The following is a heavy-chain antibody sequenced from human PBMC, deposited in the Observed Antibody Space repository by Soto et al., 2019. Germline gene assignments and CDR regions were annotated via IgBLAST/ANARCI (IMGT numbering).Heavy chain of an antibody. CDR2: MNPNSGNT. Sequence: QVQLVQSGAEVKKPGASVKVSCKASGYTFTSYDINWVRQATGQGLEWMGWMNPNSGNTGYAQKFQGRVTMTRSSSISTGYMELSSLRSEDTAVYYVASAYYYYGMDVWGQGTTVTVSS. J-gene: IGHJ6*02. V-gene: IGHV1-8*01. CDR3: ASAYYYYGMDV. CDR1: GYTFTSYD.